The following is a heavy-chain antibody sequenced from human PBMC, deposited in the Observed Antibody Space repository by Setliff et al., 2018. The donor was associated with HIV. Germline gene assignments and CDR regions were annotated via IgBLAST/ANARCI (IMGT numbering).Heavy chain of an antibody. Sequence: GVLRLSCTTSGFIFGDYAMSWVRQAPGKGLEWVGIIRSKAYGGTTEYAASVKGRFTISRDDSKSIAFLQMNSLKTEDTAVYYCTRGQDVVVLSPTGSDAFDIWGRGTMVTVSS. CDR2: IRSKAYGGTT. V-gene: IGHV3-49*04. CDR1: GFIFGDYA. CDR3: TRGQDVVVLSPTGSDAFDI. D-gene: IGHD2-15*01. J-gene: IGHJ3*02.